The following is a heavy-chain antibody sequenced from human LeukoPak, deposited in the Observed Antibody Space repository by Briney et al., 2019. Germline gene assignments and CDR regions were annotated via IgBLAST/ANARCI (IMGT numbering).Heavy chain of an antibody. D-gene: IGHD2-2*01. J-gene: IGHJ4*02. CDR3: ARGSQEDIVVVPAAMGYYFDY. CDR2: IYYSGST. CDR1: GGSISSYY. V-gene: IGHV4-59*12. Sequence: SETLSLTCTVSGGSISSYYWSWIRQPPGKGLEWIGYIYYSGSTNYNPSLKSRVTISVDTSKNQFSLKLTSVTAADTAVYYCARGSQEDIVVVPAAMGYYFDYWGQGTLVTVSS.